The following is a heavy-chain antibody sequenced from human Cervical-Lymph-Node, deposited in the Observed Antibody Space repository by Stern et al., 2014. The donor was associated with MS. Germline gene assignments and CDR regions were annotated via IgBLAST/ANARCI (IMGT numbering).Heavy chain of an antibody. Sequence: VQLVPSGAEVKKPGSSVKVSCKASGGTFSSYAISWVRQAPGQGLEWMGGIAHTLGTPDCEQRFQGIVAMTADKSTSIAYMELSSMRVEDTAVYYCARAAVLELDYYGMDVWGQGTTVTVSS. D-gene: IGHD3-3*01. V-gene: IGHV1-69*06. CDR1: GGTFSSYA. J-gene: IGHJ6*02. CDR3: ARAAVLELDYYGMDV. CDR2: IAHTLGTP.